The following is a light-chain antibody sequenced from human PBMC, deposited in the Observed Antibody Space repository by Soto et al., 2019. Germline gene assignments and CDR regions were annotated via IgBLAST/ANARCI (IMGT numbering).Light chain of an antibody. Sequence: AIRMTQSPSSFSASTGDRVTITCRASQGISSYLAWYQQKTGKAPKLLIYAASTLQSGVPSRFRGSGSGTDFTLTISCLQSEDFATYYCQQYYSYPPFTFGPGTKVDIK. J-gene: IGKJ3*01. CDR3: QQYYSYPPFT. V-gene: IGKV1-8*01. CDR1: QGISSY. CDR2: AAS.